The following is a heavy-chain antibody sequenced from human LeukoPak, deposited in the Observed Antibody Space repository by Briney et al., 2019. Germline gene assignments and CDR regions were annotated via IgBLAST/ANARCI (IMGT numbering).Heavy chain of an antibody. CDR3: ARVSGGQWLGYYYYYYMDV. CDR2: VYDIGST. V-gene: IGHV4-59*08. CDR1: GGSIGSHY. J-gene: IGHJ6*03. Sequence: SETLSLTCTVSGGSIGSHYWTWIRQTPGKGLEWIGYVYDIGSTKYNPSLKSRVTISVDTSKNQFSLKLSSVTAADTAVYYCARVSGGQWLGYYYYYYMDVWGKGTTVTVSS. D-gene: IGHD6-19*01.